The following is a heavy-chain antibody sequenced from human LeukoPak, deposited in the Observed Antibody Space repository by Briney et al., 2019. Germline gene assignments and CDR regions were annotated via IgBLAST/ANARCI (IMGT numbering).Heavy chain of an antibody. CDR1: GYTFTSYY. CDR2: INPSGGST. J-gene: IGHJ4*02. Sequence: GASVKVSCKASGYTFTSYYMHWVRQAPGQGLEWTGIINPSGGSTSYAQKFQGRVTMTRDMSTSTVYMELSSLRSEDTAVYYCASFIAAAGPGGFDYWGQGTLVTVSS. D-gene: IGHD6-13*01. CDR3: ASFIAAAGPGGFDY. V-gene: IGHV1-46*01.